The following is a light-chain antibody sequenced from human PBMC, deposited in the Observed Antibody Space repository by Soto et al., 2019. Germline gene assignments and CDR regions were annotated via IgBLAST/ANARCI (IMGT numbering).Light chain of an antibody. V-gene: IGKV1-39*01. J-gene: IGKJ2*03. CDR2: AAG. CDR3: QQTFTTPRS. Sequence: DIPMTQSPSSLSASVGDRVTITCRASQNIGYFLNWYQQKPGKAPNLLIYAAGSLQSGVSSRFSGSGSGTDFTLTISSLQPEDFATYYCQQTFTTPRSFGQGTKVDIK. CDR1: QNIGYF.